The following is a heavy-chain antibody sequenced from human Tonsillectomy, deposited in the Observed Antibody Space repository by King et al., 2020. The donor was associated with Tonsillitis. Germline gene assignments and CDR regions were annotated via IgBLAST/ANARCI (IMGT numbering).Heavy chain of an antibody. V-gene: IGHV3-23*04. Sequence: VQLVESGGGLVQPGGSLRLSCEASGFIFSNYAMSWVRQTPGKGLEWVATISGSGGTTYYADSVKGRFTISRDNSKNTLYLQMNSLRVEDAAIYYCEAYGDNSVWVFYIWAQGTMVTDSS. CDR2: ISGSGGTT. J-gene: IGHJ3*02. CDR3: EAYGDNSVWVFYI. D-gene: IGHD4-23*01. CDR1: GFIFSNYA.